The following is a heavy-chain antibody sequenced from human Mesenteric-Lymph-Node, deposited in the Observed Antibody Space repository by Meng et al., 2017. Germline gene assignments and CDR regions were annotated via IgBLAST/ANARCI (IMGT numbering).Heavy chain of an antibody. J-gene: IGHJ4*02. Sequence: QVQLQESGPGLVKPSQTLSLTCTVSGGSVSSGGYYWTWIRQHPGKGLEWIGYIYYSGSTYYNPSLKSRVTISVDTSKNQFSLKLSSVTAADTAVYYCARDRTTGRYFDYWGQGTLVTVSS. D-gene: IGHD4-11*01. V-gene: IGHV4-30-4*08. CDR2: IYYSGST. CDR3: ARDRTTGRYFDY. CDR1: GGSVSSGGYY.